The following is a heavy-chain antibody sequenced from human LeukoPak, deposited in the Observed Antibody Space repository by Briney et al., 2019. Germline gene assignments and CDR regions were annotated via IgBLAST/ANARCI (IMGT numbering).Heavy chain of an antibody. CDR1: GGSFSDYY. Sequence: SETLSLTCAVYGGSFSDYYWSWIRQPPGKGLEWIGEINHSGSTNYNPSLKSRVTISVDTSKNQFSLKLSSVTAADTAVYYCARGKIAARPKSGFDYWGQGTLVTVSS. D-gene: IGHD6-6*01. CDR2: INHSGST. CDR3: ARGKIAARPKSGFDY. J-gene: IGHJ4*02. V-gene: IGHV4-34*01.